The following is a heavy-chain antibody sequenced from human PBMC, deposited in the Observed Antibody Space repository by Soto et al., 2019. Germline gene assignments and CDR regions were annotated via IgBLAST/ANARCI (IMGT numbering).Heavy chain of an antibody. Sequence: QVQLVQSGAEVKKPGSSVNVSCKTSGGTFGNSAVTWVRQAPGQGLEWLGGIVPMFGTANYAQKFQGRVTMTAGDSTITAYRELSSLKTDDTAVYYCARDGDPQSAFWSGPLGGGRCDPWGQGTLVTVSS. CDR3: ARDGDPQSAFWSGPLGGGRCDP. CDR2: IVPMFGTA. J-gene: IGHJ5*02. D-gene: IGHD3-3*01. CDR1: GGTFGNSA. V-gene: IGHV1-69*12.